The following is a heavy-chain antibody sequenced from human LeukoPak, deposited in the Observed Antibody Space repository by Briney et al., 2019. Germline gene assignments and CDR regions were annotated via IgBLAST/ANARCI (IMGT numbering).Heavy chain of an antibody. V-gene: IGHV1-69*05. D-gene: IGHD2-15*01. Sequence: GSSVKVSCEASGGTFSSYAISWVRQAPGQGLEWMGGIIPIFVTANYTQKFQGRVTITTDESTSTAYMELSSLRSEDTAVYYCARGYCSGGSCYSVSDGWFGPWGQGPLVTVTS. CDR2: IIPIFVTA. CDR1: GGTFSSYA. CDR3: ARGYCSGGSCYSVSDGWFGP. J-gene: IGHJ5*02.